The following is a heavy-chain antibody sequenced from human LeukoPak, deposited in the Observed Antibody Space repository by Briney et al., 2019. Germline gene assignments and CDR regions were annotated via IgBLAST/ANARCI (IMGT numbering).Heavy chain of an antibody. V-gene: IGHV3-21*01. CDR2: ISSSSSYI. D-gene: IGHD6-19*01. Sequence: PGGSLRLSCAASGFTFSSYSMNWVRQAPGKGLEGVSSISSSSSYIYYADSVKGRFTISRDNAKNSLYLQMNSLRAEDTAVYYCARDKHSSGWYAGGYWGQGTLVTVSS. CDR3: ARDKHSSGWYAGGY. CDR1: GFTFSSYS. J-gene: IGHJ4*02.